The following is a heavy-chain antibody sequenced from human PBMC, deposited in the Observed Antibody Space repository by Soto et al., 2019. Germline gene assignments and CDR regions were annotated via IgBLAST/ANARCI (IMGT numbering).Heavy chain of an antibody. Sequence: SETLSLTCAVYGGSFSGYYWSWIRQPPGKGLEWIGEINHSGSTNYNPSLKSRVTISVDTSKNQFSLKLSSVSAADTAVYYCARWGYGDAQNWGQGTLVTVSS. J-gene: IGHJ4*02. CDR2: INHSGST. V-gene: IGHV4-34*01. CDR1: GGSFSGYY. D-gene: IGHD4-17*01. CDR3: ARWGYGDAQN.